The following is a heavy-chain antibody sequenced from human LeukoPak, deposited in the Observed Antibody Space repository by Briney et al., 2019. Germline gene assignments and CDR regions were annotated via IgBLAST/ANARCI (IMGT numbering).Heavy chain of an antibody. Sequence: SETLSLTCSVSGYSISSGYYWSWIRQPPGKGLEWIGYIYYSGSTNYNPSLKSRVTISVDTSKNQFSLKLSSVTAADTAVYYCARAAYYYGSGSYFFDYWGQGTLVTVSS. CDR1: GYSISSGYY. CDR3: ARAAYYYGSGSYFFDY. D-gene: IGHD3-10*01. J-gene: IGHJ4*02. V-gene: IGHV4-61*01. CDR2: IYYSGST.